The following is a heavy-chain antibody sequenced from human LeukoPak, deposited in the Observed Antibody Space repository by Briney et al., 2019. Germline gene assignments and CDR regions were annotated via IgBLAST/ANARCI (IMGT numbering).Heavy chain of an antibody. Sequence: SQTLSLTCAISGDSVSSNSAAWNWIRQSPSRGLEWLGRTYYRSKWYNDYAVSVKSRITINPDTSKNQFSLQLNSVTPEDTAVYYCARELLVAAAPAVSRDGKDVWGQGTTVTVSS. CDR1: GDSVSSNSAA. CDR2: TYYRSKWYN. CDR3: ARELLVAAAPAVSRDGKDV. D-gene: IGHD6-13*01. V-gene: IGHV6-1*01. J-gene: IGHJ6*02.